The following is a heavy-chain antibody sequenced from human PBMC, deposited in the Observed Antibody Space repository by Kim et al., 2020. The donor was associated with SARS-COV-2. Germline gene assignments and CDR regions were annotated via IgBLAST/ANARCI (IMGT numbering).Heavy chain of an antibody. J-gene: IGHJ3*02. Sequence: SVKGRFTISRDNAKNSLYLQMNSLRAEDTAVYYCAREMATIFKTGDAFDIWGQGTMVTVSS. V-gene: IGHV3-21*01. D-gene: IGHD5-12*01. CDR3: AREMATIFKTGDAFDI.